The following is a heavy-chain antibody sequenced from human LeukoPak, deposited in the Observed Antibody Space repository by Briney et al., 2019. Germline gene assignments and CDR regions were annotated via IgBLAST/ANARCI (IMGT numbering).Heavy chain of an antibody. Sequence: ASVKVSCKASGYTSTSYDINWVRQATGQGLEWMGWMNPNSGNTGYAQKFQGRVTMTRNTSISTAYMELSSLRSEDTAVYYCARRAAETNYDSWSGYLYYYYMDVWGKGTTVTVSS. D-gene: IGHD3-3*01. CDR3: ARRAAETNYDSWSGYLYYYYMDV. CDR2: MNPNSGNT. J-gene: IGHJ6*03. CDR1: GYTSTSYD. V-gene: IGHV1-8*01.